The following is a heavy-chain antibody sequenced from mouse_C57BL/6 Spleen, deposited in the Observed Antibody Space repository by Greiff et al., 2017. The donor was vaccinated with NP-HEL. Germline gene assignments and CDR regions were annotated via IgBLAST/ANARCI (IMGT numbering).Heavy chain of an antibody. CDR2: ISSGGDYI. CDR1: GFTFSSYA. Sequence: EVQVVESGEGLVKPGGSLKLSCAASGFTFSSYAMSWVRQPPEKRLEWVAYISSGGDYIYYADTVKGRFTISRDNARNTLYLQMSSLKSEDTAMYYCTRETGTWAMDYWGQGTSVTVSS. J-gene: IGHJ4*01. CDR3: TRETGTWAMDY. D-gene: IGHD4-1*01. V-gene: IGHV5-9-1*02.